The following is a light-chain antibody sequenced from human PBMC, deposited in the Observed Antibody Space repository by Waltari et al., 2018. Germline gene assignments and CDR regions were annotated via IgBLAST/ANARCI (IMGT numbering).Light chain of an antibody. CDR3: SSQSSNNVVL. CDR1: SNDVGGYNS. J-gene: IGLJ2*01. Sequence: QSALTQPASVSGSPGQPVTIFCTGTSNDVGGYNSVPWYQEHPGQAPRVIIYDVSDRPSGVSDRFSGSKSGNTASLTISGLQAEDEADYYCSSQSSNNVVLFGGGTKLTVL. CDR2: DVS. V-gene: IGLV2-14*01.